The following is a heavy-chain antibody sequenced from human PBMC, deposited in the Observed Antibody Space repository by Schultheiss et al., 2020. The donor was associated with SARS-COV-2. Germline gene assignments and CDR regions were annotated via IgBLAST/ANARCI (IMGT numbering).Heavy chain of an antibody. CDR2: IYWDDDK. V-gene: IGHV2-5*02. Sequence: SGPTLVKPTQTLTLTCTFSGFSLSTSGVGVGWIRQPPGKALEWLALIYWDDDKRYSPSLKSRLTITKDTSKNQVVLTMTNMDPVDTATYYCAREGCSSTSCYGGYYYYGMDVWGQGTTVTVSS. J-gene: IGHJ6*02. CDR3: AREGCSSTSCYGGYYYYGMDV. CDR1: GFSLSTSGVG. D-gene: IGHD2-2*01.